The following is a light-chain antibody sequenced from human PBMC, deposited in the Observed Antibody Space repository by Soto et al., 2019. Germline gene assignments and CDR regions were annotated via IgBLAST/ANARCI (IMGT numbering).Light chain of an antibody. CDR2: KAS. CDR3: QQYNSYPWT. V-gene: IGKV1-5*03. CDR1: QSVSTW. J-gene: IGKJ1*01. Sequence: DIQMTQSPSSLSASVGDRVTIICRASQSVSTWLAWYQQKPGKAPKLLIHKASSLESGVPSRFSGSGSGTESTLTISSLQPDDFATYYCQQYNSYPWTFGQGTKVDIK.